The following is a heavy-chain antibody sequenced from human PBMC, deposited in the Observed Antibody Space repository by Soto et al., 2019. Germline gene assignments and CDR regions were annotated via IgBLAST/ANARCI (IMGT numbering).Heavy chain of an antibody. J-gene: IGHJ4*02. D-gene: IGHD1-20*01. CDR1: GFTFSRYA. V-gene: IGHV3-23*01. Sequence: EVQLLDSGGGLVQHGVSLRLSCAASGFTFSRYAMSWVHQAPRKGLEWVSAISGSGGSTYYADSVKGRFTISRDNSKNTLYLQMNSLRAQDTAVYYCAKNNLFGSRTKDYWGPATLVTASS. CDR2: ISGSGGST. CDR3: AKNNLFGSRTKDY.